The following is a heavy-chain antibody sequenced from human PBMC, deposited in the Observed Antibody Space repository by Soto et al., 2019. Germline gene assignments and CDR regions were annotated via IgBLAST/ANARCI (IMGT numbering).Heavy chain of an antibody. CDR2: IYYSGST. Sequence: PSETLSLTCTVSGGSISSSSYYWGWIRQPPGKGLEWIGSIYYSGSTYYNPSLKSRVTISVDTSKNQFSLKLSSVTAADTAVYYCARDNYYDSSGYPNYFDYWGQGTLVT. CDR3: ARDNYYDSSGYPNYFDY. J-gene: IGHJ4*02. CDR1: GGSISSSSYY. V-gene: IGHV4-39*01. D-gene: IGHD3-22*01.